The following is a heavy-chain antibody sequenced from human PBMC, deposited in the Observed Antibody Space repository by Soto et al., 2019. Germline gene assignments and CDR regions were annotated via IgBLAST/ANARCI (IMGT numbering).Heavy chain of an antibody. CDR1: GFTFSSYA. Sequence: GGSLRLSCAASGFTFSSYAMSWVRQAPGKGLEWVSAISGSGGSTYYADSVKGRFTISRDNSKNTLYLQMNSLRAEDTAVYYCAKLFLWFGESPADAFDIWGQGTMVTVSS. CDR3: AKLFLWFGESPADAFDI. D-gene: IGHD3-10*01. J-gene: IGHJ3*02. CDR2: ISGSGGST. V-gene: IGHV3-23*01.